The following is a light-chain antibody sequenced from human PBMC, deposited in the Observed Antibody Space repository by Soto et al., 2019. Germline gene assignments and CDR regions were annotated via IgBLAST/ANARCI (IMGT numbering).Light chain of an antibody. CDR3: SSFTSSNTWV. J-gene: IGLJ3*02. Sequence: QSALTQPASVSGSPGQSITISCTGTSSDVGGHNYVSWYQQHPGKAPKLMIYEVADRPSGVSDRFSGSKSGNTASLTISGLQTEDEGDYYCSSFTSSNTWVFGGGTKLTVL. CDR2: EVA. V-gene: IGLV2-14*01. CDR1: SSDVGGHNY.